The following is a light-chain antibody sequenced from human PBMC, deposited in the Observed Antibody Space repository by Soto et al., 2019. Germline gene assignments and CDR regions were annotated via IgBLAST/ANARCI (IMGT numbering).Light chain of an antibody. CDR2: EGS. Sequence: DIQMTQSPSALSASVGDRVTITCRASQSVSNWLAWYRQKPGEAPKLLIYEGSTLERGVPSRFSGSGSGTEFTLTISSLQPDDXATFXXQQXXTYSRTFGQGTKVEVK. CDR1: QSVSNW. CDR3: QQXXTYSRT. V-gene: IGKV1-5*03. J-gene: IGKJ1*01.